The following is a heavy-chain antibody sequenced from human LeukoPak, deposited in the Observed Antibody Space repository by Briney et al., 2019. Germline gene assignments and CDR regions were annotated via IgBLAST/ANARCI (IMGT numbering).Heavy chain of an antibody. CDR1: GFTFSNAW. CDR2: IKSKTDGGTT. CDR3: TTAPASPDY. V-gene: IGHV3-15*01. J-gene: IGHJ4*02. Sequence: GGSLRLSCAASGFTFSNAWMSWVRQAPGKGLEWVGRIKSKTDGGTTDYAAPMKGRFSISRDDSENTLSLQMNSLIMDDTAVYYCTTAPASPDYWGQGTLVTVSS.